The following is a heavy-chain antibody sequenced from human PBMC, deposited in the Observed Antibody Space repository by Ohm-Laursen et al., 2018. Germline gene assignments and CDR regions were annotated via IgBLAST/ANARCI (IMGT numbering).Heavy chain of an antibody. CDR1: GFTFSSYC. D-gene: IGHD2-21*02. V-gene: IGHV3-74*01. J-gene: IGHJ2*01. CDR2: INSDGSST. Sequence: GSLRLSCAASGFTFSSYCMHWVRQAPGKGLVWVSRINSDGSSTSYADSVKGRFAISRDNAKNTLYLQMNSLRAEDTAVYYCARRPFSVVTALWYFDLWGRGTLVTVSS. CDR3: ARRPFSVVTALWYFDL.